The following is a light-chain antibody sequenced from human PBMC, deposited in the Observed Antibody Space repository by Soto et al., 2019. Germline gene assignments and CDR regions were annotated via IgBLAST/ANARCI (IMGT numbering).Light chain of an antibody. V-gene: IGLV2-11*01. CDR1: NSDVGGYNY. J-gene: IGLJ2*01. CDR3: CSYAGIRVL. Sequence: QSALTQPRSVSGSPGQSVTISCTGTNSDVGGYNYVSWYQQHPGKAPKFMLYDVNKRPSGVPDRFSGSKSGNTASLTISGLQAEDEADYYCCSYAGIRVLFGGGTKLTVL. CDR2: DVN.